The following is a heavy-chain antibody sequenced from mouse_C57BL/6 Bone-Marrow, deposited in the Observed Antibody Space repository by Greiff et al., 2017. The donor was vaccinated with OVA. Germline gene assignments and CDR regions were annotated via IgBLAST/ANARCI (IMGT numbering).Heavy chain of an antibody. Sequence: QLQQSGAELARPGASVKLSCKASGYTFTSYGISWVKQRTGQGLEWIGEIYPRSGNTYYNEKFKGKATLTADKSSSTAYMELRSLTSEDSAVYFCARGDGYDGYWGQGTTLTVSS. J-gene: IGHJ2*01. V-gene: IGHV1-81*01. CDR1: GYTFTSYG. CDR2: IYPRSGNT. CDR3: ARGDGYDGY. D-gene: IGHD2-2*01.